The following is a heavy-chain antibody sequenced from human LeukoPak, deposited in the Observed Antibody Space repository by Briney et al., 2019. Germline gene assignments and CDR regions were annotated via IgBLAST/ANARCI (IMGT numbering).Heavy chain of an antibody. CDR3: AKDRVATIRSKSIDY. D-gene: IGHD5-12*01. Sequence: GGSLRLSCAASGFTFSSYAMSWVRQAPGKGLEWGSAISGSGGSTYYADSVKGRFTISRDNSKNTLYLQMNSLRAEDTAVYYCAKDRVATIRSKSIDYWGQGTLVTVSS. V-gene: IGHV3-23*01. CDR1: GFTFSSYA. CDR2: ISGSGGST. J-gene: IGHJ4*02.